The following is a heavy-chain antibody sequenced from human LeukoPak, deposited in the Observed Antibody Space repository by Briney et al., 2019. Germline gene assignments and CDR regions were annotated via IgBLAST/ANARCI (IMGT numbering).Heavy chain of an antibody. D-gene: IGHD6-6*01. Sequence: PSETLSLTCTVSGGAISTEYWSWIRQPPGKGLQWIGYIYHSGTTNYSPSLKSRVTMSVDTTKNQFSLKLTSVTAADTAVYYCARGPTSEYEPLTWYFDLWGRGTLVTVSS. V-gene: IGHV4-59*01. CDR3: ARGPTSEYEPLTWYFDL. CDR1: GGAISTEY. CDR2: IYHSGTT. J-gene: IGHJ2*01.